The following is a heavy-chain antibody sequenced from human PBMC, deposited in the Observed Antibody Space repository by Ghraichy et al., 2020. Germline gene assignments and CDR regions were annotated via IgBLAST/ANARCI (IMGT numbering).Heavy chain of an antibody. J-gene: IGHJ4*02. CDR1: GFTFNTYG. Sequence: LSLTCAASGFTFNTYGMHWVRQAPGKGLEWVAVMWYDGSNEYYADSVRGRFTISRDNSKSTLYLEMNSLRAEDTAVYYCARSNRGGVVVHTTGDLDYWGQGTLVTVSS. V-gene: IGHV3-33*01. D-gene: IGHD2-15*01. CDR3: ARSNRGGVVVHTTGDLDY. CDR2: MWYDGSNE.